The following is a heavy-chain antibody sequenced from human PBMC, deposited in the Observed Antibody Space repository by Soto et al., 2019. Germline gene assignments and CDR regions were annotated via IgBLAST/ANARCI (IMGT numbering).Heavy chain of an antibody. V-gene: IGHV1-46*01. CDR1: GYTFTSYY. CDR2: INPSGGST. CDR3: ARDLISNCHYYGMDV. Sequence: GASVKVSCKASGYTFTSYYMHWVRQAPGQGLEWMGIINPSGGSTSYAQKFQGRVTMTRDTSTSTVYMELSSLRSEDTAVYYCARDLISNCHYYGMDVWGQGTTVTVSS. J-gene: IGHJ6*02. D-gene: IGHD1-1*01.